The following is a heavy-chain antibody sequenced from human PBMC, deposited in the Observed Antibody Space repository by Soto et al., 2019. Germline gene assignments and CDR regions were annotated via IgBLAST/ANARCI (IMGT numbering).Heavy chain of an antibody. V-gene: IGHV3-30-3*01. CDR1: GFTFSSYA. D-gene: IGHD6-25*01. CDR3: AREGGSARGY. Sequence: GALRLSCAASGFTFSSYAMDWVRQAPGKGLEWVAVISYDGSNKYYADSVKGRFTISRDNSKKTLYLQMNSLRDEATAVYYCAREGGSARGYWGQGTPVTVYS. J-gene: IGHJ4*02. CDR2: ISYDGSNK.